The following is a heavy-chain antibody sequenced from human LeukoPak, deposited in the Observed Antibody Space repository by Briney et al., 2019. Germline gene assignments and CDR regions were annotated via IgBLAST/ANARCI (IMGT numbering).Heavy chain of an antibody. Sequence: PGGSLRLSCAASGFTFSSYAMSWVRQAPGKGLEWVSAISGSGGSTYYADSVKGRFTISRDNSKNTLYLQMNSLRAEDTAVYYCAKGPLATIFGVAHYDYWGQGTLVTVSS. J-gene: IGHJ4*02. D-gene: IGHD3-3*01. V-gene: IGHV3-23*01. CDR3: AKGPLATIFGVAHYDY. CDR2: ISGSGGST. CDR1: GFTFSSYA.